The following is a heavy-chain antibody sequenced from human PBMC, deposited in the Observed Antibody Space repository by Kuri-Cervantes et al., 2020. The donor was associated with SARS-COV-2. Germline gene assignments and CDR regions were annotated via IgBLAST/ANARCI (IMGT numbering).Heavy chain of an antibody. J-gene: IGHJ5*02. Sequence: SVKVSCKASGGTFSSYAISWVRQAPGQGLEWMGGIIPIFGTANYAQKFQGRVTITTDESTSTAYMELSSLRSEDTAVYYCARRGPNWNDDAGWFDPWGQGTLVADSS. CDR1: GGTFSSYA. V-gene: IGHV1-69*05. D-gene: IGHD1-1*01. CDR2: IIPIFGTA. CDR3: ARRGPNWNDDAGWFDP.